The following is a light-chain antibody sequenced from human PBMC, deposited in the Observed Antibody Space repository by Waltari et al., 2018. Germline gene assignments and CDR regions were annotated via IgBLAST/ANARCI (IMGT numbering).Light chain of an antibody. CDR2: GAS. V-gene: IGKV3-20*01. J-gene: IGKJ3*01. CDR1: QSVSSSY. CDR3: QQYGSSPRT. Sequence: EIVLTQSPGTLSLSQGERATLSCRASQSVSSSYLAWYQQKPGQAPRLLIYGASSRATGIPDRFSGSGSGTEFSLTISRLEPEDFAVYYCQQYGSSPRTFGPGTKVDIK.